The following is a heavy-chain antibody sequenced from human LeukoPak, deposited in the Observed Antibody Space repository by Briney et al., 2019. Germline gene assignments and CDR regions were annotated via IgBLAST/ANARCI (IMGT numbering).Heavy chain of an antibody. CDR1: GYTFTGYY. Sequence: ASVKVSCKASGYTFTGYYMHWVRQATGQGLEWMGWMNPNSGNTGYAQKFQGRVTMTRNTSISTAYMELSSLRSEDTAVYYCARVGVVVAAPMVGYGMDVWGQGTTVTVSS. V-gene: IGHV1-8*02. J-gene: IGHJ6*02. CDR2: MNPNSGNT. CDR3: ARVGVVVAAPMVGYGMDV. D-gene: IGHD2-15*01.